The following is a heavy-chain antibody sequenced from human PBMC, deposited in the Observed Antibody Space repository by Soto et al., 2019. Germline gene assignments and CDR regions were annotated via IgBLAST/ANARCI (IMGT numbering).Heavy chain of an antibody. D-gene: IGHD1-20*01. CDR3: AVGRYNWNPKYFQH. J-gene: IGHJ1*01. CDR1: GGTFSSYA. CDR2: IIPIFGTA. V-gene: IGHV1-69*01. Sequence: QVQLVQSGAEVKKPGSSVKVSCKASGGTFSSYAISWVRQAPGQGLEWMGGIIPIFGTANYAQKFQGRVTITADESTSTAYRELSSLRSEDTAVYYCAVGRYNWNPKYFQHWGQGTLVTVSS.